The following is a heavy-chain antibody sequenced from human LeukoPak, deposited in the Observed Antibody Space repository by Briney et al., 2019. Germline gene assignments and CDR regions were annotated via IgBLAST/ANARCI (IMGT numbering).Heavy chain of an antibody. Sequence: GGSLRLSCATSGFSSSDAWMSWVRQAPGKGLEWVARVKSESDGGTIDYAAPVKGRFSISRDDSRKMVFLQMNSLKTEDTGVYYCNTDFDYWGQGTLVTVSS. V-gene: IGHV3-15*05. CDR3: NTDFDY. CDR1: GFSSSDAW. CDR2: VKSESDGGTI. J-gene: IGHJ4*02.